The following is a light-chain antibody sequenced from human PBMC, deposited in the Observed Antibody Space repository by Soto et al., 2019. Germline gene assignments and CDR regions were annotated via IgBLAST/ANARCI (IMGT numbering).Light chain of an antibody. CDR1: TGAVTSGYY. V-gene: IGLV7-43*01. J-gene: IGLJ3*02. CDR3: LLFYGDAWV. CDR2: STS. Sequence: QAVVTQEPSLTVSPGGKVTLTCASSTGAVTSGYYQNWFQQKAGQAPRVLIYSTSNKHSWTPARFSGSLLGGKAALTLSGVQPEDEAEYYCLLFYGDAWVFGGGTKLTVL.